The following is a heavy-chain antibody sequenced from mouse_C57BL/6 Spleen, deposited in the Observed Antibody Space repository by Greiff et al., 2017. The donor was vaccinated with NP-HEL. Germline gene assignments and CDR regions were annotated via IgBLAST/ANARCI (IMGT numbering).Heavy chain of an antibody. V-gene: IGHV5-4*01. Sequence: EVQGVESGGGLVKPGGSLKLSCAASGFTFSSYAMSWVRQTPEKRLEWVATISDGGSYSYSPDNVKGRFTISRDNAKNNLYLQMSHLKSEDTAMYYCARDLIYYDYDGAYWGQGTLVTVSA. CDR2: ISDGGSYS. CDR3: ARDLIYYDYDGAY. CDR1: GFTFSSYA. D-gene: IGHD2-4*01. J-gene: IGHJ3*01.